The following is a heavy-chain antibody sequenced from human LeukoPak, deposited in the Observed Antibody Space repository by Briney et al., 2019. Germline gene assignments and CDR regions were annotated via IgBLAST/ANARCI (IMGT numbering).Heavy chain of an antibody. CDR2: ISYDGSNK. D-gene: IGHD5-18*01. CDR1: GFTFSSYA. CDR3: AKDLGSIQLWLLGSIDY. J-gene: IGHJ4*02. V-gene: IGHV3-30-3*01. Sequence: GGPLRLSCAASGFTFSSYAMHWVRQAPGKGLEWVAVISYDGSNKYYADSVKGRFTISRDNSKNTLYLQMNSLRAEDTAVYYCAKDLGSIQLWLLGSIDYWGQGTLVTVSS.